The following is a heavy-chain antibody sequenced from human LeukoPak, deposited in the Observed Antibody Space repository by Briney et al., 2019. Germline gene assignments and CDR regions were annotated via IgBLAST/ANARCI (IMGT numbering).Heavy chain of an antibody. CDR3: ARVLFGYYGVDV. J-gene: IGHJ6*02. Sequence: GGSLRLSCAASGFTFSSYEMNWVRQAPGKGLEWVSYIGSSGSTIYYADSVKGRFTMSRDNTKNSLCLQMNSLRAEDTAVYYCARVLFGYYGVDVWGQGTTVTVSS. CDR2: IGSSGSTI. D-gene: IGHD3-3*01. CDR1: GFTFSSYE. V-gene: IGHV3-48*03.